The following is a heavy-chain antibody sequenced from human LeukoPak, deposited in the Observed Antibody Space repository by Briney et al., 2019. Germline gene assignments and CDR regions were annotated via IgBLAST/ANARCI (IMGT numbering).Heavy chain of an antibody. V-gene: IGHV3-30*04. D-gene: IGHD1-26*01. J-gene: IGHJ4*02. CDR2: ISSHGSDK. CDR1: GFTFGGYS. CDR3: TMIEWERWRG. Sequence: GGSLRLSCAASGFTFGGYSMHWVRQAPGKGLEWVAVISSHGSDKYYADSVKGRFTVSRDNTKNSLYLQMNSLRVEDTAVYYCTMIEWERWRGWGQGTLVTVSS.